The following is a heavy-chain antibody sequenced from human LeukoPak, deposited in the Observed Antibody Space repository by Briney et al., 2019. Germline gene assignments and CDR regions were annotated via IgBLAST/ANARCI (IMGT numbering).Heavy chain of an antibody. CDR3: ARLVVTAPNYGMDV. V-gene: IGHV1-69*04. Sequence: SVKVSSKASGGTFNSYAINWVRQAPGQGLEWMGRIIPIYDMAIYAHSFQGRVTITADKSTSTAYMELSSLKSSDTAVYYCARLVVTAPNYGMDVWGQGTPVTVSS. D-gene: IGHD2-21*02. J-gene: IGHJ6*02. CDR2: IIPIYDMA. CDR1: GGTFNSYA.